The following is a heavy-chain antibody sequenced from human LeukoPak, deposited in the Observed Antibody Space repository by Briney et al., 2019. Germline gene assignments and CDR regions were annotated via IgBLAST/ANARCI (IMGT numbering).Heavy chain of an antibody. J-gene: IGHJ5*02. Sequence: ASVKVSCKASGYTFTGYYLHWLRQAPGQGLEWMGWINPNSGVTNYAETFQGRVTLTTHTSISTAYLELNRLTSDDTAVYYCARAAVTTGSTETFDLWGQGTLVTVSS. CDR2: INPNSGVT. CDR1: GYTFTGYY. D-gene: IGHD1-1*01. CDR3: ARAAVTTGSTETFDL. V-gene: IGHV1-2*02.